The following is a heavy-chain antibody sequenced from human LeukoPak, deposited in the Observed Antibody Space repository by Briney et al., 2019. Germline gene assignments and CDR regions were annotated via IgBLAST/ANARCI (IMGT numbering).Heavy chain of an antibody. CDR1: GGSNSSSSYY. CDR2: IYYSGST. Sequence: SETLSLTCTVSGGSNSSSSYYWGWIRQPPGKGLEWIGSIYYSGSTYYNPSLKSRVSISRDMSKNQLSLMLSSVTAADTAVYYCARGFGAGNYYYGWFDPWGQGTLVSVSS. CDR3: ARGFGAGNYYYGWFDP. J-gene: IGHJ5*02. D-gene: IGHD3-10*01. V-gene: IGHV4-39*07.